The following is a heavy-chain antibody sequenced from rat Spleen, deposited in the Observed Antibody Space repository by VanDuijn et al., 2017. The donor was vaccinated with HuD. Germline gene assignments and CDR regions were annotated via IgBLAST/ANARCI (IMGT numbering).Heavy chain of an antibody. CDR2: ISTGGGNT. J-gene: IGHJ2*01. CDR3: ARHGNNYNVMDA. Sequence: EVQLVESGGGLVQPGRSLKLSCAASGFTFSNYDMAWVRQAPTKGLEWVASISTGGGNTYYRDSVKGRFTISRDNAKSTLYLQMDSLRSEDTATYYCARHGNNYNVMDAWGQGVMVTVSS. V-gene: IGHV5S23*01. D-gene: IGHD1-10*01. CDR1: GFTFSNYD.